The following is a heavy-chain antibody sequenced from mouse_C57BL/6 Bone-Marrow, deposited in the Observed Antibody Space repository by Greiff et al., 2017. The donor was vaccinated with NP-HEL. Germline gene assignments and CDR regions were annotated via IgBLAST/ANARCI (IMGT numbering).Heavy chain of an antibody. CDR3: ARGPAYYYGSSFDY. CDR2: INYDGSST. Sequence: EVKLVESEGGLVQPGSSMKLSCTASGFTFSDYYMAWVRQVPEKGLEWVANINYDGSSTYYLDSLKSRFIISRDNAKNILYLQMSSLKSEDTATYYCARGPAYYYGSSFDYWGQGTTLTVSS. J-gene: IGHJ2*01. CDR1: GFTFSDYY. V-gene: IGHV5-16*01. D-gene: IGHD1-1*01.